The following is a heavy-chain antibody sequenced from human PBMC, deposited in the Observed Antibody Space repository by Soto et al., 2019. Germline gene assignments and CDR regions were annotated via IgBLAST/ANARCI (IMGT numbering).Heavy chain of an antibody. V-gene: IGHV3-15*07. J-gene: IGHJ5*02. D-gene: IGHD6-19*01. Sequence: SVSNAWMNWVRQAPGKGLEWVGRIKSKTDGGTTDYAAPVKGRFTISRDDSKNTLYLQMNSLKTEDTDVYYCTTGLDSSGWYWDWFDPWGQGTLVTVSS. CDR1: SVSNAW. CDR2: IKSKTDGGTT. CDR3: TTGLDSSGWYWDWFDP.